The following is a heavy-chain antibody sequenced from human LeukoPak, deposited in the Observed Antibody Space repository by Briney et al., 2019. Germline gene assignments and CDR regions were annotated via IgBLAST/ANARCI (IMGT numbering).Heavy chain of an antibody. Sequence: GGSLRLSCEASGFTFSDYSMNWVRQAPGEGLEWLSYITSTSDTIYYADSVKGRFTISRDNAKNSLYLQMNSLGAEDTAVYYCARGRTMVRGVIQYFDYWGQGTLVTVSS. CDR1: GFTFSDYS. CDR3: ARGRTMVRGVIQYFDY. J-gene: IGHJ4*02. V-gene: IGHV3-48*04. CDR2: ITSTSDTI. D-gene: IGHD3-10*01.